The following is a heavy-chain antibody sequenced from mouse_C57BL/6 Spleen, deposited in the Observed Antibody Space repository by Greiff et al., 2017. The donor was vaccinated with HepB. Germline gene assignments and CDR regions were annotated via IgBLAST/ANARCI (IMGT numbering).Heavy chain of an antibody. V-gene: IGHV1-80*01. J-gene: IGHJ2*01. CDR3: ARSLVVSPFDY. CDR1: GYAFSSYW. D-gene: IGHD6-2*01. Sequence: VQLQQSGAELVKPGASVKISCKASGYAFSSYWMNWVKQRPGKGLEWIGQIYPGDGDTNYNGKFKGKATLTADKTSRTSYMQLCSLTSADSAVYFCARSLVVSPFDYWGQCTTLTVSS. CDR2: IYPGDGDT.